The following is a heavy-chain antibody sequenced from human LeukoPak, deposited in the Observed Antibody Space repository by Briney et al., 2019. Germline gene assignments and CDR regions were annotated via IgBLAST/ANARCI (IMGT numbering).Heavy chain of an antibody. CDR2: IYSGGST. D-gene: IGHD1-7*01. CDR1: GFTVRSNY. CDR3: AKVLVGTTCFEY. V-gene: IGHV3-53*01. J-gene: IGHJ4*02. Sequence: QAGGSLRLSCAASGFTVRSNYMNWVRQAPGKGLEWVSVIYSGGSTYYADSVKGRFTMSRDNSKNTLYLQMNSLRAEDTAVYYCAKVLVGTTCFEYWGQGTLVTVSS.